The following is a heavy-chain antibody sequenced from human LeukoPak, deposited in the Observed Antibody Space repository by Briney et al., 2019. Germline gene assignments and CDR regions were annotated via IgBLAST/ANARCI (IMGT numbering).Heavy chain of an antibody. V-gene: IGHV1-2*02. J-gene: IGHJ4*02. CDR2: INPNSGGT. CDR1: GYTFTGYY. Sequence: ASVTVSCKASGYTFTGYYMHWVRQAPGQGLEWMGWINPNSGGTNYAQKFQGRVTMTRDTSISTAYMELSRLRSDDTAVYYCARAYYYDSSGYYLGTFFDYWGQGTLVTVSS. CDR3: ARAYYYDSSGYYLGTFFDY. D-gene: IGHD3-22*01.